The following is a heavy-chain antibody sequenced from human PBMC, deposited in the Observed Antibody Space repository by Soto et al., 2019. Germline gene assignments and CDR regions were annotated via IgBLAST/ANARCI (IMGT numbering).Heavy chain of an antibody. D-gene: IGHD4-17*01. CDR2: IYYSGST. Sequence: QVQLQESGPGLVKPSQTLSLTCTVSGGSISSGDYYWSWIRQPPGKGLEWIGYIYYSGSTYYNPSLKSRVTISVDTSKNQFSLKLSSVTAADTAVYYCARDYVGYGDYEPTPGWFDPWGQGTLVTVSS. V-gene: IGHV4-30-4*01. CDR3: ARDYVGYGDYEPTPGWFDP. J-gene: IGHJ5*02. CDR1: GGSISSGDYY.